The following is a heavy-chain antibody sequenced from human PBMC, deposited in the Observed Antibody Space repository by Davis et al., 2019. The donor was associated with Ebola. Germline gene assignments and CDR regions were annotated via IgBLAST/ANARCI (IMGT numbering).Heavy chain of an antibody. J-gene: IGHJ4*02. CDR2: IRSKANSYAT. V-gene: IGHV3-73*01. Sequence: PGGSLRLSCAASGFTFSSYAMSWVRQASGKGLEWVGRIRSKANSYATAYAASVKGRFTISRDDSKNTAYLQMNSLKTEDTAVYYCTGTYQGFDYWGQGTLVTVSS. CDR1: GFTFSSYA. D-gene: IGHD1-14*01. CDR3: TGTYQGFDY.